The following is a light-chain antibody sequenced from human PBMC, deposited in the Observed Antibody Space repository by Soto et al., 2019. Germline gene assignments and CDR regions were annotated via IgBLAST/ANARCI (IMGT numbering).Light chain of an antibody. V-gene: IGKV3-20*01. CDR1: QSVSSSY. CDR3: QQYGTQYT. CDR2: GAS. Sequence: EIVLTQSPGTLSLSPGERATLSCRASQSVSSSYLAWYQQKPGQAPRLLIYGASSRATGIPDRFSGSGSGTDFTLTISRLEPEEFAVYYWQQYGTQYTFGQGTKLEIK. J-gene: IGKJ2*01.